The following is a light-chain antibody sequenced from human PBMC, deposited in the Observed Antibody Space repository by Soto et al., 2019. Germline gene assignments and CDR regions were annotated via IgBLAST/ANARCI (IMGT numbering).Light chain of an antibody. J-gene: IGKJ1*01. CDR2: GAS. CDR3: QRYGSYSWT. Sequence: EVVMTQSPATLSVSPGERATLSCRASQSVSSHLAWYQQKPGQAPRLLIYGASRRATGIPDRFSGSGSGTDFTLTISRLDPEDFAVYYCQRYGSYSWTFGQGTKVDIK. V-gene: IGKV3-20*01. CDR1: QSVSSH.